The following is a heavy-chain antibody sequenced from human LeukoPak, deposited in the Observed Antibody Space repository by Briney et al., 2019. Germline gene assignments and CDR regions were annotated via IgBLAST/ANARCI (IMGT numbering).Heavy chain of an antibody. CDR3: ARDPGGRRVAAAGSFDY. Sequence: PSETLSLTCTVSGYSISSGYYWGWIRRPPGKGLEWIGRIYTSGSTNYNPSLKSRVTISVDTSKNQFSLKLSSVTAADTAVYYCARDPGGRRVAAAGSFDYWGQGTLVTVSS. V-gene: IGHV4-38-2*02. CDR2: IYTSGST. J-gene: IGHJ4*02. CDR1: GYSISSGYY. D-gene: IGHD6-13*01.